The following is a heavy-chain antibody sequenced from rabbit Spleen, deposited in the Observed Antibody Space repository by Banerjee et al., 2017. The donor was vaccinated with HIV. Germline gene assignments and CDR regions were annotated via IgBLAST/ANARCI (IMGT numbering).Heavy chain of an antibody. CDR1: GVSCSSCSF. J-gene: IGHJ6*01. CDR2: VYAGSSGFT. D-gene: IGHD8-1*01. CDR3: ARDSGTSFSSYGMDL. Sequence: EGSGDVLVTPGASTLITSLAAGVSCSSCSFMCWGRQAPGKGLEWIACVYAGSSGFTYYATWAKGRFTCSKPSSTTVTLQMTRLTAADTATYFCARDSGTSFSSYGMDLWGPGTLVTVS. V-gene: IGHV1S40*01.